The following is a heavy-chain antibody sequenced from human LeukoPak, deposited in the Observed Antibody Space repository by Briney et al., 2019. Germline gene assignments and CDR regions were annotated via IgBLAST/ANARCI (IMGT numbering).Heavy chain of an antibody. V-gene: IGHV4-39*01. D-gene: IGHD5-18*01. J-gene: IGHJ3*02. CDR1: GGSISSSSYY. CDR2: IYYSGRT. CDR3: ASTGYSYAVNEIHAFDI. Sequence: KPSETLSLTCTVSGGSISSSSYYWGWIRQPPGKGLEWIGSIYYSGRTYYNPSLKSRVTISVDTSKNQFSLKLSSVTAADTAVYYCASTGYSYAVNEIHAFDIWGQGTMVTVSS.